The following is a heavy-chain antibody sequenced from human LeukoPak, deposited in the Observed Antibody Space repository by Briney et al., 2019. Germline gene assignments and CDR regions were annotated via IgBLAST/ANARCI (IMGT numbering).Heavy chain of an antibody. CDR2: IYHSGST. J-gene: IGHJ2*01. CDR1: TYPIRSYY. V-gene: IGHV4-38-2*02. Sequence: SETLSLTCTVSTYPIRSYYWGWIRQPPGKGLEWIGSIYHSGSTYYNPSLKSRVTISVDTSKNQFSLSLSSVTAADTAVYYCARSYYYGSGTHYWYFDLWGRGTLVTVSS. CDR3: ARSYYYGSGTHYWYFDL. D-gene: IGHD3-10*01.